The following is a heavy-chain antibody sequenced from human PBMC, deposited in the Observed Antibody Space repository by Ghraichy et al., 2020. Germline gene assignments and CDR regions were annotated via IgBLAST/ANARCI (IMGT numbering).Heavy chain of an antibody. D-gene: IGHD3-10*01. V-gene: IGHV4-38-2*02. CDR2: IYHSGST. CDR3: ARDETSSGSYGIDY. J-gene: IGHJ4*02. CDR1: GYPISSGYY. Sequence: SETLSLTCAVSGYPISSGYYWGWIRQPPGKGLEWIGSIYHSGSTYYNPSLKSRVTISVDTSKNQFSLKLSSVTAADTAVYYCARDETSSGSYGIDYWGQGTLVTVSS.